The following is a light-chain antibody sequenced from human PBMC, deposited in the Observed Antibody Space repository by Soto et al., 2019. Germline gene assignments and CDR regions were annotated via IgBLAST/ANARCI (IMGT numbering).Light chain of an antibody. Sequence: DIQMTQSPSTLSAYVGDRVTITCRASRSISSWLAWYQQKPGKAPKLLIYDASSLQSGVPSRFSGSGSGTDFTLTISSLQPEDFATYYCQQSYSTPITFGQGTRLEIK. CDR1: RSISSW. V-gene: IGKV1-39*01. J-gene: IGKJ5*01. CDR3: QQSYSTPIT. CDR2: DAS.